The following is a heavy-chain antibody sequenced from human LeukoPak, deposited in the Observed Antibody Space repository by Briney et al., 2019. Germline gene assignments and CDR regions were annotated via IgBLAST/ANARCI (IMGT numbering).Heavy chain of an antibody. Sequence: GGSLKLSCAASGFTFSGSTMHWVRQASGKGLEWVGRIRSKANSYATAYAASVKGRFTISRDDSKNTAYLQMNSLKTEDTAVYYCTRPDPSYWYSDLWGRGTLVTVSS. V-gene: IGHV3-73*01. J-gene: IGHJ2*01. CDR2: IRSKANSYAT. CDR1: GFTFSGST. CDR3: TRPDPSYWYSDL.